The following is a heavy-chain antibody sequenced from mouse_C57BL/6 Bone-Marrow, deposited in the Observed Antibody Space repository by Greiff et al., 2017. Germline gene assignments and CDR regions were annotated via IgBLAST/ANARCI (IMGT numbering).Heavy chain of an antibody. CDR2: IDPSDSYT. J-gene: IGHJ3*01. CDR3: ASTLYDGYYGWFAY. V-gene: IGHV1-69*01. CDR1: GYTFTSYW. Sequence: QVQLQQPGAELVMPGASVKLSCKASGYTFTSYWMHWVKQRPGQGLEWIGEIDPSDSYTNYNQKFKGQFTLTVDKSSSTAYMQLSSLTSEDSAVYYCASTLYDGYYGWFAYWGQGTRVTVSA. D-gene: IGHD2-3*01.